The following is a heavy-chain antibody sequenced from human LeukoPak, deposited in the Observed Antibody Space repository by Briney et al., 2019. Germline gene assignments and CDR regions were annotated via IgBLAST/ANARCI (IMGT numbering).Heavy chain of an antibody. V-gene: IGHV3-64*04. CDR2: ISSNGGST. CDR3: AKNGDRGAYCSGGSCYPYFYYYMDV. CDR1: RFIFSSYA. Sequence: GGSLRLSCAASRFIFSSYAMHWVRQAPGKGLEYVSAISSNGGSTYYANSVKGRFTISRDNSKNTLYLQMNSLRAEDTAIYYCAKNGDRGAYCSGGSCYPYFYYYMDVWGKGTTVTISS. J-gene: IGHJ6*03. D-gene: IGHD2-15*01.